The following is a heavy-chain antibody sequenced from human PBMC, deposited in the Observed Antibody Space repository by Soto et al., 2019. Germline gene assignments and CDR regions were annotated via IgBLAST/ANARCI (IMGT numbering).Heavy chain of an antibody. D-gene: IGHD3-22*01. Sequence: PSETLSLTCNVSGGSFSDYYLSWFRQPPGKGLEWIGEINHSGSNIYNPSLKSRVTISVDTSKNLFSLKLSSVTAADTAVYYCARESYYDSSGYYKRLRDAFDIWGQGTTVTV. CDR2: INHSGSN. CDR3: ARESYYDSSGYYKRLRDAFDI. CDR1: GGSFSDYY. V-gene: IGHV4-34*01. J-gene: IGHJ3*02.